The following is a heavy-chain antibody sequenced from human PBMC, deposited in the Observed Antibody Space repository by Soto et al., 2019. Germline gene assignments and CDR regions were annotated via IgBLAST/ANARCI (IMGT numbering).Heavy chain of an antibody. CDR1: GFNFTTFD. CDR3: AKGAWFDY. Sequence: EVQLLESGGGLVQPGASLRLSCAASGFNFTTFDMSWARQAPGKGLEWVSVVRGRDGSTSYADSLKGRFTISKDSSKNTLYLQMNSLRAEDTALYYCAKGAWFDYWGQGTLVTVSS. J-gene: IGHJ4*02. V-gene: IGHV3-23*01. CDR2: VRGRDGST.